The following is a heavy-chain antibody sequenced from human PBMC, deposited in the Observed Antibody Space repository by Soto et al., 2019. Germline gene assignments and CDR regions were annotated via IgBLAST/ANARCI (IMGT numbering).Heavy chain of an antibody. CDR1: GGTFSSYT. CDR3: ARDGHCSGGSCYSTSTDFDY. V-gene: IGHV1-8*02. Sequence: GASVKVSCKASGGTFSSYTINWVRQATGQGLEWMGWMNPNSGNTGYAQKFQGRVTMTRNTSISTAYMELRSLRSDDTAVYYCARDGHCSGGSCYSTSTDFDYWGQGTLVTVSS. J-gene: IGHJ4*02. CDR2: MNPNSGNT. D-gene: IGHD2-15*01.